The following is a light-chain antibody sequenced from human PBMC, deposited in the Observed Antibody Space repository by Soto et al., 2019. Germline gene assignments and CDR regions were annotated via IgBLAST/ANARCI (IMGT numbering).Light chain of an antibody. CDR1: RSDVGGYNY. J-gene: IGLJ1*01. Sequence: QSALTQPPSASGSLGQSVTISCTGTRSDVGGYNYVSWYQQHPGKAPKLMIYDVSKRPSGVPDRFSGSKSGNTASLTVSGLQAEDEADYYCTSYAGTNNVYVYVFGTGTKVTVL. V-gene: IGLV2-8*01. CDR2: DVS. CDR3: TSYAGTNNVYVYV.